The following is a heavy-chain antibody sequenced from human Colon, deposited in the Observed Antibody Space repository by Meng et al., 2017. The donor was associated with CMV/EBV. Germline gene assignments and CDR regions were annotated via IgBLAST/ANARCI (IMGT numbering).Heavy chain of an antibody. CDR3: ATDHLWGMPN. J-gene: IGHJ4*02. D-gene: IGHD3-3*02. CDR2: IRFDGSQQ. CDR1: GFIFRHYS. Sequence: QVKLGESGVGVVQPGGALRLSCVTSGFIFRHYSMQWVRQSPGKGLEWVAHIRFDGSQQFYVQSVKGRFTVSRHDPKNTLYLQMNDLRPEDTGVYYCATDHLWGMPNWGRGTLVTVSS. V-gene: IGHV3-30*02.